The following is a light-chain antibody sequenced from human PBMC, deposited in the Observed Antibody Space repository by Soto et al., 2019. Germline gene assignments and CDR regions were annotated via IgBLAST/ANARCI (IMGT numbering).Light chain of an antibody. V-gene: IGLV1-44*01. CDR3: AAWDDSLNGWV. CDR2: SDN. CDR1: SSNIGSNT. Sequence: QPVLTQPPSASGSPGQRVTISCSGSSSNIGSNTVNWYQQFPGTAPKLLIYSDNQRLSGVPDRFSGSKSGTSASLAISGLQSEDEADYYCAAWDDSLNGWVFGGGTKLTVL. J-gene: IGLJ3*02.